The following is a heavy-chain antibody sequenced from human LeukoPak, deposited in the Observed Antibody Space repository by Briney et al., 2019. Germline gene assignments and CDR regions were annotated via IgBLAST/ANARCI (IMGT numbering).Heavy chain of an antibody. V-gene: IGHV4-38-2*01. Sequence: SETLSLTCAVSGYSISSGYYWGWIRQPPGKGLEWIGSIYHSGSAYYNPSLKSRVTISVDTSKNQFSLRLSSVTAADTAVYYCARVGYCSSTSCYAGALDYWGQGTLVTVSS. CDR2: IYHSGSA. CDR1: GYSISSGYY. J-gene: IGHJ4*02. D-gene: IGHD2-2*03. CDR3: ARVGYCSSTSCYAGALDY.